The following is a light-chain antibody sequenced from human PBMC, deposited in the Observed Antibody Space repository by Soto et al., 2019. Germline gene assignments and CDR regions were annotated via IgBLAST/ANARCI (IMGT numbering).Light chain of an antibody. V-gene: IGLV2-14*01. CDR1: SSDVGGYNY. CDR2: DVT. J-gene: IGLJ3*02. Sequence: QSVLTQPASVSGSPGQSITISCTGTSSDVGGYNYVSWYQQHPGKAPKLMIYDVTNRPSGVSNRFSGSKSGNTASLTISGLQGEDEADYYCSSYTSSSTPLVFGGGTKVTVL. CDR3: SSYTSSSTPLV.